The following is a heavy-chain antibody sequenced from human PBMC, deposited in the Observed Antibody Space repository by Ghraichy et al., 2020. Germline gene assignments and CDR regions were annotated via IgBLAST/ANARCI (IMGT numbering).Heavy chain of an antibody. CDR3: ARGVWIQLWLRGGAFDI. CDR1: GGSFSGYY. CDR2: INHSGST. Sequence: SETLSLTCAVYGGSFSGYYWSWIRQPPGKGLEWIGEINHSGSTNYNPSLKSRVTISVDTSKNQFSLKLSSVTAADTAVYYCARGVWIQLWLRGGAFDIWGQGTMVTVSS. J-gene: IGHJ3*02. V-gene: IGHV4-34*01. D-gene: IGHD5-18*01.